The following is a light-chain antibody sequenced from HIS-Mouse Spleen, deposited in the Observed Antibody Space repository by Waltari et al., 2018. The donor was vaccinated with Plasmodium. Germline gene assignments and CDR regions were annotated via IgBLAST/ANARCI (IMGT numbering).Light chain of an antibody. Sequence: IVITQSPATLSLSPGAPATLSCRASQSVSSNLPWYQQKPGQAPRLLIYGASTRATGIPARFSGSGSGTEFTLTISSLQSEDFAVYYCQQYNNWSFTFGPGTKVDIK. CDR3: QQYNNWSFT. V-gene: IGKV3-15*01. CDR1: QSVSSN. J-gene: IGKJ3*01. CDR2: GAS.